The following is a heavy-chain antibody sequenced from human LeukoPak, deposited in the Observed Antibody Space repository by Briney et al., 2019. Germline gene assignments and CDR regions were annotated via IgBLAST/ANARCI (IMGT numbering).Heavy chain of an antibody. Sequence: PGGSLILSCAASGFTFNNYGMSWVRQAPGKGLEWVSGISGSGGSTYYADSVKGRFTISRDNSKNALYLQMNSLRAEDTAVYYCAKDQGYYGSGSYYPYWGQGTLVTVSS. CDR1: GFTFNNYG. CDR2: ISGSGGST. D-gene: IGHD3-10*01. V-gene: IGHV3-23*01. CDR3: AKDQGYYGSGSYYPY. J-gene: IGHJ4*02.